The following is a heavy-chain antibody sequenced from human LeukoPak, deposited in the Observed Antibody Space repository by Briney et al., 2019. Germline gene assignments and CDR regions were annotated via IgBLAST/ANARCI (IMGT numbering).Heavy chain of an antibody. D-gene: IGHD6-19*01. J-gene: IGHJ4*02. CDR2: IYYSGST. CDR1: GGSISSSGYY. V-gene: IGHV4-39*01. Sequence: RPSETLSLTCTVSGGSISSSGYYWGWIRQPPGKGLEWIGSIYYSGSTYYNPSLKSRVTFSVDTSKNQFSLKLSSVTAADTAVYYCARRYSYSSLPDYWGQGTLVTVSS. CDR3: ARRYSYSSLPDY.